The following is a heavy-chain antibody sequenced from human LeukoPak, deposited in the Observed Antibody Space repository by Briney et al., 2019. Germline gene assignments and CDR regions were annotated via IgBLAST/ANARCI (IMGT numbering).Heavy chain of an antibody. V-gene: IGHV3-23*01. CDR3: AKGDYYDSSAYPDC. CDR2: LSGSGGST. Sequence: GGSLRLSCAASGFIFSTYAMGWVRQAPGKGLEWVSALSGSGGSTHYADSVKGRFTISRDNSRNTVYLQMNSLRAEDTAVYYCAKGDYYDSSAYPDCWGQGTLVTVSS. CDR1: GFIFSTYA. D-gene: IGHD3-22*01. J-gene: IGHJ4*02.